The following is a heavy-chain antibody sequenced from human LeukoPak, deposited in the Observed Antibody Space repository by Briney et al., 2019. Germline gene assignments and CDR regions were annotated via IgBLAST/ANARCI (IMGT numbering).Heavy chain of an antibody. CDR3: ARDFGYSTAGDHYYGMDV. CDR2: ITSSGYT. CDR1: GGSINYH. V-gene: IGHV4-59*01. Sequence: PSETLSLTCTVSGGSINYHWSWIRQSPGKGLEWIGYITSSGYTNYNPSLRSRVTISLDTSKMQFSLRLSSVTAADTAVYFCARDFGYSTAGDHYYGMDVWGQGTTVSVSS. D-gene: IGHD5-12*01. J-gene: IGHJ6*02.